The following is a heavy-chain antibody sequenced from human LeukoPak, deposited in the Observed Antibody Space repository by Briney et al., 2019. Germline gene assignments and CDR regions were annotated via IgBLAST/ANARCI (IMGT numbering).Heavy chain of an antibody. Sequence: SETLSLTCAVYGGSFSGYYWSWIRQPPGKLPEWIGEVNHSGTTKYNPSLKSRVTISVDTSKNQFSLKLSSVTAADTAKYYCARRYSYDSSISQSSPIDYWGQGMLVTVSS. D-gene: IGHD3-22*01. V-gene: IGHV4-34*01. CDR2: VNHSGTT. CDR3: ARRYSYDSSISQSSPIDY. CDR1: GGSFSGYY. J-gene: IGHJ4*02.